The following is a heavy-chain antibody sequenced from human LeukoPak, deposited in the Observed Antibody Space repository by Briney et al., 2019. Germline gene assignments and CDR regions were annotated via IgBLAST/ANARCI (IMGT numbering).Heavy chain of an antibody. V-gene: IGHV3-7*01. CDR1: GFTFSSYW. D-gene: IGHD3-10*02. Sequence: GGSLRLSCAASGFTFSSYWMSWVRQAPGKGLEWVANIKQDGSEIYYVDSVKGRFTISRDNAKNSVYLHMNSLRAEDTAVYYCAELGITMIGGVWGKGTTVTISS. CDR2: IKQDGSEI. J-gene: IGHJ6*04. CDR3: AELGITMIGGV.